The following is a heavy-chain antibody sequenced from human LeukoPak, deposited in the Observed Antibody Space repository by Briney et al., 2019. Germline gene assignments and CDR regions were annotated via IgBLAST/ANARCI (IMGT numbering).Heavy chain of an antibody. V-gene: IGHV3-66*01. J-gene: IGHJ3*02. CDR1: GFTVSSNY. CDR3: ARGRQNSGSYSDAFDI. CDR2: IYSSGST. Sequence: GGSLRLSCAASGFTVSSNYMSWVRQAPGKGLEWASVIYSSGSTYHADSVKGRFIISRDNSKNTLYLQMNSLRAEDTAVYYCARGRQNSGSYSDAFDIWGQGTMVTVSS. D-gene: IGHD1-26*01.